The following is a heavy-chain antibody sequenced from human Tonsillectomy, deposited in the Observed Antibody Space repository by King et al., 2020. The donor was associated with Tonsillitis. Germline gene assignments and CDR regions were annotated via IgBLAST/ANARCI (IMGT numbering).Heavy chain of an antibody. D-gene: IGHD7-27*01. V-gene: IGHV3-33*01. CDR1: GFTFSRYG. J-gene: IGHJ4*02. Sequence: VQLVQSGGGVVQPGRSLRLSCVASGFTFSRYGMYWVRQAPGKGLEWVAVIWYDGSNKDYADSVKGRFTISRDNSKNTLYLQMNSLRAEDTAVYYCARDESDHPLGYWDQGTLVTVSS. CDR3: ARDESDHPLGY. CDR2: IWYDGSNK.